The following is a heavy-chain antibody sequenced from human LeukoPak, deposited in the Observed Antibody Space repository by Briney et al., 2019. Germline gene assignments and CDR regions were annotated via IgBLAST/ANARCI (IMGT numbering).Heavy chain of an antibody. J-gene: IGHJ5*02. CDR1: GLTLRTYS. V-gene: IGHV3-48*01. CDR3: ARASQPGFEP. CDR2: ISSDSGAR. Sequence: GESLPLSCGASGLTLRTYSINWLRQAAGQGVDWVAYISSDSGARYYAHSLKGPFTISRDNAKNSLFTQMNRLRAAGTAVYYCARASQPGFEPWGQGTPVT.